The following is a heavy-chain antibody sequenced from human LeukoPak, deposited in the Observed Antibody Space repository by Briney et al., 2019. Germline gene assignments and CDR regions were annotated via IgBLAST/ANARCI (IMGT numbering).Heavy chain of an antibody. J-gene: IGHJ5*02. Sequence: SQTLSLTCAISGDSVSSNSVTWNWIRQSPSRGLEWLGRTYYRSTWYNGYAVSVRGQITVNPDTSKNQFSLHLNSVTPEDTAVYYCARRLTQYDCFDPWGQGILITVSS. D-gene: IGHD2-2*01. CDR1: GDSVSSNSVT. CDR2: TYYRSTWYN. V-gene: IGHV6-1*01. CDR3: ARRLTQYDCFDP.